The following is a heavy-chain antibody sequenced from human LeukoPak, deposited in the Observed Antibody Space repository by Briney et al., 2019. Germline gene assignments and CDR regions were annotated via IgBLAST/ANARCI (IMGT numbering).Heavy chain of an antibody. Sequence: PSETLSLTCTVSGGSISSGSYYWSWIRQPAGKGLEWIGRIYTSGSTNYNPSLKSRVTISVDTSKNQFSLKLSSVTAADTAVYYCARAERFWKRRWFDPWGQGTLVTVSS. CDR3: ARAERFWKRRWFDP. CDR2: IYTSGST. CDR1: GGSISSGSYY. J-gene: IGHJ5*02. V-gene: IGHV4-61*02. D-gene: IGHD3-3*01.